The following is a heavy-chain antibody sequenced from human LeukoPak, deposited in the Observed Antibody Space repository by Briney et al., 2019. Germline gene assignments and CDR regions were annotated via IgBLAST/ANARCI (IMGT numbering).Heavy chain of an antibody. CDR3: TRGITGHYRSLGGFAFDI. V-gene: IGHV4-59*11. J-gene: IGHJ3*02. CDR2: FYYDGST. CDR1: GASITQHH. Sequence: SETLSLTCTVSGASITQHHWSWIRHPPGKGLEYIGYFYYDGSTNYTSSVRSRVTILVDTSKNQFTLNLRSVTAADTAKYYCTRGITGHYRSLGGFAFDIWGQGTMVAVSS. D-gene: IGHD3-16*01.